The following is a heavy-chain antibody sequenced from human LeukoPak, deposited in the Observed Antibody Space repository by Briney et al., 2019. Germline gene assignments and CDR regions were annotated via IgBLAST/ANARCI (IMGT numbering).Heavy chain of an antibody. D-gene: IGHD3-3*01. J-gene: IGHJ4*02. CDR3: ARAPNDSPYYFDY. CDR1: GGSISSGGYY. V-gene: IGHV4-31*03. CDR2: IYYSGST. Sequence: TLSRTCTFSGGSISSGGYYWSWFRQHPGKGLEWIGYIYYSGSTYYNPSLKSRVTISVDTSKNQFSLKLSSVTAADTAVYYCARAPNDSPYYFDYWGQGTLVTVSS.